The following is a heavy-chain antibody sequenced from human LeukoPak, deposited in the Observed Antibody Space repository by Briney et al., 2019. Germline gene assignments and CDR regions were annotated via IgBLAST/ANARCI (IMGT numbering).Heavy chain of an antibody. Sequence: PSETLSLTCTVSGGSISSYYWSWIRQPAGKGLEWIGRIYTSGSTNYNPSLKSRVTISVDTSKNQFSLKLSSVTAADTAVYYCARDHIAAAGTAWFDPWGQGTLVTVSS. V-gene: IGHV4-4*07. CDR1: GGSISSYY. D-gene: IGHD6-13*01. CDR2: IYTSGST. CDR3: ARDHIAAAGTAWFDP. J-gene: IGHJ5*02.